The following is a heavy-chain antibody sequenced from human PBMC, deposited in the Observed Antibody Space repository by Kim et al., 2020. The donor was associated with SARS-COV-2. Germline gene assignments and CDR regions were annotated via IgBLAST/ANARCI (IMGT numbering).Heavy chain of an antibody. J-gene: IGHJ5*02. Sequence: SETLSLTCTVSGGSISSYYWSWIRQPPGKGLEWIGYIYYSGSTNYNPSLKSRVTISVDTSKNQFSLKLSSVTAADTAVYYCARDYSSWSLKGAFDPWGQGTLVTVSS. V-gene: IGHV4-59*13. D-gene: IGHD6-13*01. CDR3: ARDYSSWSLKGAFDP. CDR1: GGSISSYY. CDR2: IYYSGST.